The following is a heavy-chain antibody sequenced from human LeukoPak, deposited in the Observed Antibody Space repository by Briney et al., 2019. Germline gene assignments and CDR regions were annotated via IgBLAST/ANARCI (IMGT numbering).Heavy chain of an antibody. J-gene: IGHJ4*02. Sequence: GRSLRLSCAVSGFTFSSYAMHWVRQAPGKGLEWVAVISYDGSNKYYADSVKGRFTISRDNSKNTLYLQMNSLRAEDTAVYYCARDASYDSSGYYKRSFDYWGQGTLVTVSS. CDR3: ARDASYDSSGYYKRSFDY. D-gene: IGHD3-22*01. V-gene: IGHV3-30*04. CDR2: ISYDGSNK. CDR1: GFTFSSYA.